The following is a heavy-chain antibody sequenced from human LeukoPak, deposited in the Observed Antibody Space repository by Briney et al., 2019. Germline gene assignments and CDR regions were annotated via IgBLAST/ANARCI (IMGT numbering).Heavy chain of an antibody. CDR1: GYTFTNYH. V-gene: IGHV1-8*03. Sequence: GASVKVSCKASGYTFTNYHINWVRQASGQGLEWMTWINPDTGVKGYARKFQDRVTITTDTSISTAYMELSSLSSEDTAVYFCARTTSMTASGYDYWGQGTLVTVSS. CDR2: INPDTGVK. J-gene: IGHJ4*02. D-gene: IGHD2-21*02. CDR3: ARTTSMTASGYDY.